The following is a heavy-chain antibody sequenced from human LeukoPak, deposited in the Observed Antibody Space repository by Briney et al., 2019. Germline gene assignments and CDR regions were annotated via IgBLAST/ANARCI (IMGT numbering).Heavy chain of an antibody. V-gene: IGHV3-23*01. Sequence: GGSLRLSCAASGFTFSSYALTWVRQAPGKGLEGVSSISDSGDRTHYADSVKGRFTISRVNSQNTLLLQMSNLRTEDTAVYYCANSSLGWGQGTLVTVSS. CDR3: ANSSLG. CDR1: GFTFSSYA. J-gene: IGHJ4*02. CDR2: ISDSGDRT.